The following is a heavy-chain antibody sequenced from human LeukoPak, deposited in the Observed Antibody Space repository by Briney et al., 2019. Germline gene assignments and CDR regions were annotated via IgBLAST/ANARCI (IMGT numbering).Heavy chain of an antibody. CDR1: GFTFSSYW. D-gene: IGHD2-2*01. Sequence: GGSLRLSCAASGFTFSSYWMSWVRQAPGKGLEWVANIKQDGSEKYYVDSVKGRFTISRDNAKNSLYLQMNSLRAEDTAVYYCARTQGYCSSTSCYEDYWGQGTLVIVSS. CDR2: IKQDGSEK. CDR3: ARTQGYCSSTSCYEDY. V-gene: IGHV3-7*01. J-gene: IGHJ4*02.